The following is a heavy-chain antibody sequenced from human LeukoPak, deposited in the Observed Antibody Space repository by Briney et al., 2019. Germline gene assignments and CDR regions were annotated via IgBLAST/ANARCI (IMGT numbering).Heavy chain of an antibody. J-gene: IGHJ4*02. Sequence: SETLSLTCTVSGGSIRSSNYYWGWVRQPPGKGLEWIGTIYYSGSTYYNPSLKSRVTISVDTSKNQFSLKLTSMTAADTAVYYCAREGRDSYGSSGYSPDYWGQGALVTVSS. D-gene: IGHD3-22*01. CDR2: IYYSGST. CDR3: AREGRDSYGSSGYSPDY. CDR1: GGSIRSSNYY. V-gene: IGHV4-39*07.